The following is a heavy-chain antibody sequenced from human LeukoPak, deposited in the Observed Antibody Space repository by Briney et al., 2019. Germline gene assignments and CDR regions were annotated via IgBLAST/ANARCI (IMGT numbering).Heavy chain of an antibody. CDR1: GGSIISDNHF. J-gene: IGHJ5*02. CDR2: IHHSGRA. V-gene: IGHV4-31*03. CDR3: ARAGLGFDP. D-gene: IGHD5/OR15-5a*01. Sequence: SETLSLTCTVSGGSIISDNHFWSWIRQHPGKDLEWLGYIHHSGRAFYSPSLESRVTISVDTSKNQFSLKLSSVTAADTAVYYCARAGLGFDPWGQGTLVTVSS.